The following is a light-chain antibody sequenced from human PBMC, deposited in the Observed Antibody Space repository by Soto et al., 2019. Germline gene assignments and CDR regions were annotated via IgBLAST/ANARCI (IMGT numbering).Light chain of an antibody. CDR3: QQDGSSPPYT. J-gene: IGKJ2*01. CDR1: QSVSSSY. V-gene: IGKV3-20*01. Sequence: EIVLTQSPGTLSLSPGERATLSCRASQSVSSSYLAWYQQKPGQAPRLLIYGASSMATGIPDRFSGSGSGTDFTLTISRLEREDFAGYYCQQDGSSPPYTFGQGTKLEIK. CDR2: GAS.